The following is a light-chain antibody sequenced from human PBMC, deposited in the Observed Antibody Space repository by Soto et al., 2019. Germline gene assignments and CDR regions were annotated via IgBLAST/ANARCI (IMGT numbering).Light chain of an antibody. CDR1: QSISSW. CDR3: QQSYSTPHFT. J-gene: IGKJ3*01. CDR2: KAS. Sequence: DIQMTQSPSTLSASVGDRVTITCRASQSISSWLAWYQQKPGKAPKLLIYKASSLESGVPSRFSGSGSGTEFTLTISSLQPDDFATYYCQQSYSTPHFTFGPGTKVEIK. V-gene: IGKV1-5*03.